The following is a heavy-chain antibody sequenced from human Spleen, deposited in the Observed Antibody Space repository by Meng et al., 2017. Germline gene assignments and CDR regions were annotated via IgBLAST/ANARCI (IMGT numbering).Heavy chain of an antibody. J-gene: IGHJ5*02. D-gene: IGHD4-17*01. CDR3: ARAPTTVTTRANWFDP. CDR1: GFTFSNYT. V-gene: IGHV3-33*08. Sequence: GESLKISCAASGFTFSNYTMTWVRQAPGKGLEWVAVIWYDGSNKYYADSVKGRFTISRDNSKNTLYLQMNSLRAEDTAVYYCARAPTTVTTRANWFDPWGQGTLVTVSS. CDR2: IWYDGSNK.